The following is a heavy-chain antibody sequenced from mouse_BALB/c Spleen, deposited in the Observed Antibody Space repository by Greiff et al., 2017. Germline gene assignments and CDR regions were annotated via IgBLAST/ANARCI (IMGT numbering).Heavy chain of an antibody. Sequence: QVQLKESGAELVRPGASVTLSCKASGYTFTDYEMHWVKQTPVHGLEWIGAIDPETGGTAYNQKFKGKATLTADKSSSTAYMELRSLTSEDSAVYYCTRRWFAYWGQGTLVTVSA. V-gene: IGHV1-15*01. CDR2: IDPETGGT. J-gene: IGHJ3*01. CDR1: GYTFTDYE. CDR3: TRRWFAY.